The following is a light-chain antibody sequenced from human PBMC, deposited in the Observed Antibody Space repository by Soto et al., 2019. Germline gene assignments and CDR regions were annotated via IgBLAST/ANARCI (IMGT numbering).Light chain of an antibody. J-gene: IGLJ1*01. CDR3: SSYTSSTTLYV. CDR1: SIDVGGYNY. Sequence: QSALTQPASVSGSPGQAITISCTGTSIDVGGYNYVSWYQQHPGKAPKLMIYEVSNRPSGVSDRFSGSKSGNTASLTISGLQADDEADYYCSSYTSSTTLYVFGTGTKVTVL. V-gene: IGLV2-14*01. CDR2: EVS.